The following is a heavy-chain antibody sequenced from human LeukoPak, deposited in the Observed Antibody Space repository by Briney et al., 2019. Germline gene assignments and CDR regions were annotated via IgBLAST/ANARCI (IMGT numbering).Heavy chain of an antibody. V-gene: IGHV1-69*05. Sequence: SVKVSCKASGGTFSSYAISWVRQAPGQGLEWMEGIIPIFGTANYAQKFQGRVTITTDESTSTAYMELSSLGSEDTAVYYCARSRVEMATHFDYWGQGTLVTVSS. D-gene: IGHD5-24*01. CDR2: IIPIFGTA. J-gene: IGHJ4*02. CDR3: ARSRVEMATHFDY. CDR1: GGTFSSYA.